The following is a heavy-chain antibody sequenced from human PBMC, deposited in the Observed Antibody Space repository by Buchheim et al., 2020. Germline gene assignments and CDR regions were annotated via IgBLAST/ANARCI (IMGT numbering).Heavy chain of an antibody. V-gene: IGHV6-1*01. D-gene: IGHD1-7*01. CDR3: ARVGPGNTGFDY. Sequence: QVQLQQSGPVLVKPSQTPSLICDISGDSVSSNRASWNWIRQSPSRGLEWLGRTYYWSKWYSDYAMSVNSRITIQPDTSKNQFSLQLNSVTREDTAVYYCARVGPGNTGFDYWGQGTL. J-gene: IGHJ4*02. CDR2: TYYWSKWYS. CDR1: GDSVSSNRAS.